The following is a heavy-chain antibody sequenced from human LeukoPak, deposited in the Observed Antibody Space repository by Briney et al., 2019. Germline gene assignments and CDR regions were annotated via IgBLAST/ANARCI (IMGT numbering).Heavy chain of an antibody. CDR2: INPSFGST. Sequence: ASVKVSCKASGFTFSSHYMYWVRQAPGQGLEWMGMINPSFGSTSSAQKFQGRVTITRDTSASTAYMELSSLRSEDTAVYYCARDLIVVVPAAESPEAFDIWGQGTMVTVSS. CDR1: GFTFSSHY. J-gene: IGHJ3*02. V-gene: IGHV1-46*01. CDR3: ARDLIVVVPAAESPEAFDI. D-gene: IGHD2-2*01.